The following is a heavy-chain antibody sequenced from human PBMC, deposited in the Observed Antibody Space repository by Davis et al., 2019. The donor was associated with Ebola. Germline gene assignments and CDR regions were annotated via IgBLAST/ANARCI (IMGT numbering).Heavy chain of an antibody. CDR3: ARALGSGYDYAYYYYYGMDV. V-gene: IGHV1-3*01. D-gene: IGHD5-12*01. Sequence: ASVKVSCKASGYTFTSYAMHWVRQAPGQRLEWMGWINAGNGNTKYSQKFQGWVTMTRDTSISTAYMELSRLRSDDTAVYYCARALGSGYDYAYYYYYGMDVWGQGTTVTVSS. J-gene: IGHJ6*02. CDR2: INAGNGNT. CDR1: GYTFTSYA.